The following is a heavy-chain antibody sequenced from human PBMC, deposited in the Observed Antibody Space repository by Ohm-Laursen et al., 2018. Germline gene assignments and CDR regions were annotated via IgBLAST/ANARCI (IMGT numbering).Heavy chain of an antibody. CDR2: ISGSGGSS. CDR3: ARSPSYSSGWYYFDY. D-gene: IGHD6-19*01. V-gene: IGHV3-23*01. CDR1: GFTFSSYA. Sequence: SLRLSCAASGFTFSSYAMSWVRQAPGKGLEWVSAISGSGGSSYYADSVKGRFTISRDNSKNTLYLQMNSLRAEDTAVYYCARSPSYSSGWYYFDYWGQGTLVTVSS. J-gene: IGHJ4*02.